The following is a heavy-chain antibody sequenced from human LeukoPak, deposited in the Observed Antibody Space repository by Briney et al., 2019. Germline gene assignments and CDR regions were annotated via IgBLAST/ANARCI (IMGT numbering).Heavy chain of an antibody. CDR3: ARDWKYKVDY. Sequence: GGSLRLSCAASGFTFSTYSMNWVPQAPGKGLEWVSSITSSGSAIYYADSVKGRFTISRDNAKNSLYLQMNSLRAEDTAVYYCARDWKYKVDYWGQGTLVTVSS. CDR2: ITSSGSAI. CDR1: GFTFSTYS. V-gene: IGHV3-21*01. D-gene: IGHD1-7*01. J-gene: IGHJ4*02.